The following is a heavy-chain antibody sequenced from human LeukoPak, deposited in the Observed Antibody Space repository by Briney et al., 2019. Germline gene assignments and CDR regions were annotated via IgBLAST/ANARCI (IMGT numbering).Heavy chain of an antibody. D-gene: IGHD3-9*01. V-gene: IGHV3-66*01. Sequence: PGGSLRLSCAASGFTVSSNYMSWVRQAPGKGLEWVSVTYSGGSTYYADSVKGRFTISRDNSKNTLYLQMNSLRAEDTAVYYCARARTNYDILTGYTAGPLDYWGQGTLVTVSS. CDR1: GFTVSSNY. J-gene: IGHJ4*02. CDR3: ARARTNYDILTGYTAGPLDY. CDR2: TYSGGST.